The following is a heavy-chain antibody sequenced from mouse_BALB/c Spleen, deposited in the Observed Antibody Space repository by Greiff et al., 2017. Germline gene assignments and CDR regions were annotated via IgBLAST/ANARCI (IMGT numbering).Heavy chain of an antibody. CDR2: IYPGSGNT. CDR3: ARGGFAY. J-gene: IGHJ3*01. V-gene: IGHV1-77*01. Sequence: VQLQQSGAELARPGASVKLSCTASGYTFTDYYINWVKQRTGQGLEWIGEIYPGSGNTYYNEKFKGKATLTADKSSSTAYMQLSSLTSEDSAVYYCARGGFAYWGQGTLVTVSA. CDR1: GYTFTDYY.